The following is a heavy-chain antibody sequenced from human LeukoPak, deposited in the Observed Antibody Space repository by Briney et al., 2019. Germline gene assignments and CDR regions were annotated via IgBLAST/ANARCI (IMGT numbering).Heavy chain of an antibody. CDR3: AKETAVTGTGFFDY. V-gene: IGHV3-23*01. J-gene: IGHJ4*02. Sequence: GGSLRLSCAASGFTFSRYAMSWVRQAPGKGLEWVSTIGGSGGSTFYADSVKGRFTISRDNSKSTLYLQMDSLRAVDTAIYYCAKETAVTGTGFFDYWGQGTLVTVSS. CDR2: IGGSGGST. CDR1: GFTFSRYA. D-gene: IGHD6-19*01.